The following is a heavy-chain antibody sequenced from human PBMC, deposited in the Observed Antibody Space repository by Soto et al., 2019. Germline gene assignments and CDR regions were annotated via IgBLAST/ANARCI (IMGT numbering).Heavy chain of an antibody. CDR2: IKSKTDGGTT. J-gene: IGHJ6*02. D-gene: IGHD1-1*01. CDR3: LGEKLEPDYYYYGMDV. CDR1: GFTFSNAW. V-gene: IGHV3-15*07. Sequence: GGSLRLSCAASGFTFSNAWMNWVRQAPGKGLEWVGRIKSKTDGGTTDYAAPVKGRFTISRDDSKNTLYLQMNSLKTEDTAVYYCLGEKLEPDYYYYGMDVWGQGTTVTVSS.